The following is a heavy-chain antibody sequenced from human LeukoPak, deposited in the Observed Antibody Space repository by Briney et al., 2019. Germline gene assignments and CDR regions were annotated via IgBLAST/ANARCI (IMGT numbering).Heavy chain of an antibody. Sequence: GGSLRLSCAASGFTFNSYGMHWVRQAPGKGLEWVAFIRYDGSNKYYADSVKGRFTISRDNSKNTLYLQMNSLRAEDTAVYYCAKDQNLLVVVVAATFQHWGQGTLVTVSS. J-gene: IGHJ1*01. V-gene: IGHV3-30*02. CDR1: GFTFNSYG. D-gene: IGHD2-15*01. CDR2: IRYDGSNK. CDR3: AKDQNLLVVVVAATFQH.